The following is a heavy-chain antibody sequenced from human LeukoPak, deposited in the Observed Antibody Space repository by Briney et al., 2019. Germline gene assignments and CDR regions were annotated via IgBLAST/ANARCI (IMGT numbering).Heavy chain of an antibody. CDR2: IYYSGST. J-gene: IGHJ5*02. CDR3: ARVPYSSGWPNWFDP. V-gene: IGHV4-30-4*01. Sequence: SETLSLTCTVSGGSISSGDYYWSWIRQPPGKGLEWIGYIYYSGSTYYNPSLKSRVTISVDTSKNQFSLKLSSVTAADTAVYYCARVPYSSGWPNWFDPWAGEPWSPSPQ. D-gene: IGHD6-19*01. CDR1: GGSISSGDYY.